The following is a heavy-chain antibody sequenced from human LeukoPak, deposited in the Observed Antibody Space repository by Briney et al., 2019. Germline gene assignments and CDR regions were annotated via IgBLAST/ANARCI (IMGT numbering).Heavy chain of an antibody. J-gene: IGHJ4*02. D-gene: IGHD3-9*01. V-gene: IGHV3-23*01. CDR1: GFTFSSYA. Sequence: GGSLRLSCAASGFTFSSYAMSWVRQAPGKGLEWVSAIKGSGGGTYYADSVKGRFTISRDNSKNTLYLQMNSLRAEDTAVYYCAKWGDYDVLTGYYDPDYWGQGTLVTVSS. CDR3: AKWGDYDVLTGYYDPDY. CDR2: IKGSGGGT.